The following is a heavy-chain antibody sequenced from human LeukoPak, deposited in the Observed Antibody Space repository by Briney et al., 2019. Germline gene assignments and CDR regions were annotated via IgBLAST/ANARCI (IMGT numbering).Heavy chain of an antibody. CDR2: IKNDGSEE. CDR1: GFTFDDYP. Sequence: GGSLRLFCGVSGFTFDDYPMYWVRQAPGKGLEGVANIKNDGSEEYYVDSVRGRFTISRDNAKNSLFLQMNSLTVEDTAVYYCARAIRGSAVDTGDRWGQGTLVTVSS. D-gene: IGHD3-10*01. J-gene: IGHJ4*02. CDR3: ARAIRGSAVDTGDR. V-gene: IGHV3-7*01.